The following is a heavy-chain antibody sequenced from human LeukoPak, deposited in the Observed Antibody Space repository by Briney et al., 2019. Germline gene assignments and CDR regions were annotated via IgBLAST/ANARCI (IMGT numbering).Heavy chain of an antibody. D-gene: IGHD3-10*01. Sequence: GRSLRLSCVASGYTFSNSGLHWVRQTPGKGLEWVAVIWYDGSNKYYADSVKGRFTISRDDSKNTLYLQMNSLRAEDTAVYHCARDQMGFGSAFDIWGQGTMVTVSS. J-gene: IGHJ3*02. CDR3: ARDQMGFGSAFDI. CDR1: GYTFSNSG. V-gene: IGHV3-33*01. CDR2: IWYDGSNK.